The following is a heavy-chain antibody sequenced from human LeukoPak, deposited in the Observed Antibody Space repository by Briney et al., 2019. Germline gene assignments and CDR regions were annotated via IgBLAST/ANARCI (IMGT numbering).Heavy chain of an antibody. Sequence: GGSLRLSCAASGFTFSSYAMSWVRQAPGKGLEWVSAISGSGGSTYYADSVKGRFTISRDNSKNTLYLQMNSLRAEDTAVYYCAKDRISSSWHYYYYMDVWGKGTTVTVSS. CDR3: AKDRISSSWHYYYYMDV. J-gene: IGHJ6*03. CDR2: ISGSGGST. V-gene: IGHV3-23*01. CDR1: GFTFSSYA. D-gene: IGHD6-13*01.